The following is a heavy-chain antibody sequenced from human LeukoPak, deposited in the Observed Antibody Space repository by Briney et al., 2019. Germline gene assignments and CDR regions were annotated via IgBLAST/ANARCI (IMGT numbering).Heavy chain of an antibody. J-gene: IGHJ4*02. CDR1: GGSISSYY. CDR2: IYYSGST. D-gene: IGHD1-26*01. CDR3: ARGARVGSNYYFDY. Sequence: SETLSLTCTVSGGSISSYYWSWIRQPPGKGLEWIGYIYYSGSTNYNPSLKSRVTISVDTSKNQFSLKLSSVTAADTAVYYCARGARVGSNYYFDYWGQGTLVTVSS. V-gene: IGHV4-59*12.